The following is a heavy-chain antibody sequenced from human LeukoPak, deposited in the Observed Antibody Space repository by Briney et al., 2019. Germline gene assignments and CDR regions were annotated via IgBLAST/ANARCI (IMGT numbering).Heavy chain of an antibody. CDR2: INPNSGGT. Sequence: ASVKVSCKASGYTFNGYYMHWVRQAPGQGLEWMGWINPNSGGTNYAQKFQGRVTMTRDTSISTAYMELSRLRSDDTAVYYCARAAVVATILDYYYYGMDVWGQGTTVTVSS. CDR3: ARAAVVATILDYYYYGMDV. D-gene: IGHD5-12*01. CDR1: GYTFNGYY. J-gene: IGHJ6*02. V-gene: IGHV1-2*02.